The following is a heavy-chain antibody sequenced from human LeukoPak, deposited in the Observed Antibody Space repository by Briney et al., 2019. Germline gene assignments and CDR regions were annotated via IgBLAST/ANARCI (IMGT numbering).Heavy chain of an antibody. CDR1: GFTFTSYT. Sequence: GGSLRLSCAASGFTFTSYTMHWVRQAPGKGLEWVAATSYDGTNKYYADSVKGRFTISRGNSNNTLYLQMNSLRPEDTAVYFCARKSLWFKYYDCWGQGMLVTVSS. CDR2: TSYDGTNK. V-gene: IGHV3-30*04. CDR3: ARKSLWFKYYDC. D-gene: IGHD3-10*01. J-gene: IGHJ4*02.